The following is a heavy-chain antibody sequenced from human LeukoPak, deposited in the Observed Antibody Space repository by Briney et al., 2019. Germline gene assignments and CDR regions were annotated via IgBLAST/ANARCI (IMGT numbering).Heavy chain of an antibody. CDR2: IYFTGST. V-gene: IGHV4-59*01. Sequence: SETLSLTCAVYGGSFSGYYWSWIRQPPGKGLEWIGNIYFTGSTNYNPSLKSRVTISVDTSKNQFSLNLSSVTAADTAMYYCARGTYGASPFNIWGQGTMVTVSS. D-gene: IGHD4-17*01. CDR3: ARGTYGASPFNI. J-gene: IGHJ3*02. CDR1: GGSFSGYY.